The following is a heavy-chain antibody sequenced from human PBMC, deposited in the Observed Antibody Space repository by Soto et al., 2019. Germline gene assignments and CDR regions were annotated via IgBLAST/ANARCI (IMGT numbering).Heavy chain of an antibody. D-gene: IGHD6-13*01. Sequence: GGSLRLSCAASGFTFRSHWMHWVRQAPGKGLVWVSRISGDGSSTHYADSVKGRFTISRDNAKNTLYLQMNSLRAEDTAVYYCTRDASRDSSARGWFDPWGPGTLVTVSS. CDR2: ISGDGSST. J-gene: IGHJ5*02. CDR3: TRDASRDSSARGWFDP. CDR1: GFTFRSHW. V-gene: IGHV3-74*01.